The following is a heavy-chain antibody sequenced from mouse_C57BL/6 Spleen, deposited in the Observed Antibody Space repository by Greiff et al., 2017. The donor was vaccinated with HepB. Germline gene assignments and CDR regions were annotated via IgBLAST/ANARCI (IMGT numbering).Heavy chain of an antibody. CDR2: INPNNGGT. V-gene: IGHV1-26*01. J-gene: IGHJ3*01. CDR3: ARVEDDGVLFAY. Sequence: EVQLQQSGPELVKPGASVKISCKASGYTFTDYYMNWVNQSHGKSLEWIGDINPNNGGTSYNQKFKGKAILTVDKSSSTAYMELRSLTSEDSAVYYCARVEDDGVLFAYWGQGTLVTVSA. D-gene: IGHD2-3*01. CDR1: GYTFTDYY.